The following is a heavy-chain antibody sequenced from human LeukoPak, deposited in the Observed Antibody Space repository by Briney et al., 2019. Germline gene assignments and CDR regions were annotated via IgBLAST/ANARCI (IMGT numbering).Heavy chain of an antibody. D-gene: IGHD2-2*01. V-gene: IGHV4-39*01. CDR3: ARQGAWYQ. Sequence: SETLSLTCAVYGGSFSVYYWGWIRQPPGKGLEWIGSIYYSGSTYYNPSLKSRVTISVDTSKNQFSLKLSSVTAADTAVYYCARQGAWYQWGQGTLVTVSS. CDR2: IYYSGST. CDR1: GGSFSVYY. J-gene: IGHJ4*02.